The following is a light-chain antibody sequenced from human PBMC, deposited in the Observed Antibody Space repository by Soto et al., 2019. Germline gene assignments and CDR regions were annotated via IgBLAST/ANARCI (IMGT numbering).Light chain of an antibody. CDR1: QSVSSTY. J-gene: IGKJ2*01. CDR2: GAS. Sequence: EIVLTQSPGTLSLSPGERATLSCRASQSVSSTYLAWYQQKPGQAPRLLLYGASSRATGIPDRFSGSGSGTAFTLTISRLEPEDFAVYYCQQSGSTPRTFGQGTKVEIK. CDR3: QQSGSTPRT. V-gene: IGKV3-20*01.